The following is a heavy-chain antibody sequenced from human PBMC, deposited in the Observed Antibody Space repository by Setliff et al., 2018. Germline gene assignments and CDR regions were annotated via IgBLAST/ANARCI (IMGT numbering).Heavy chain of an antibody. Sequence: SETLPLTCTVSGGSISTYYWSWIRQPPGKGLEFIGYVYYSGLTNYDPSLKSRVTMSVDSSKNQFSPKLNSMTAADTAVYYCARGGTYRYFDYWGQGALVTVSS. J-gene: IGHJ4*02. CDR2: VYYSGLT. V-gene: IGHV4-59*01. CDR3: ARGGTYRYFDY. CDR1: GGSISTYY.